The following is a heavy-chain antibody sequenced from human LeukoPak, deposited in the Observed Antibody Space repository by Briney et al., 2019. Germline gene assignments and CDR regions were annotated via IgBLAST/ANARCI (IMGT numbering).Heavy chain of an antibody. CDR3: VRVPNWTKRAFDY. D-gene: IGHD1-1*01. Sequence: PSETLSLTCAVYGGSFSGYYWSWIRQPPGKGLEWIGEINHSGTTKYNPSLKSRVTISVDTSKNHFSLKVSSVTAADTAVYYCVRVPNWTKRAFDYWGQGTLVTVSS. CDR2: INHSGTT. CDR1: GGSFSGYY. J-gene: IGHJ4*02. V-gene: IGHV4-34*01.